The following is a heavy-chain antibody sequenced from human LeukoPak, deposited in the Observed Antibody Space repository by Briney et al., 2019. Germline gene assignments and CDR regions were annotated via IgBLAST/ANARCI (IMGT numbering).Heavy chain of an antibody. CDR2: ISSSSSII. J-gene: IGHJ6*02. CDR1: GFTFSSYS. V-gene: IGHV3-48*01. Sequence: GGSLRLSCVASGFTFSSYSMNWVRQTPGKGLEWISYISSSSSIIYYADSVKGRFTISRDNSKNTLYLQMNSLRAEDTAVYYCARDLNSYGDYGLYYYYGMDVWGQGTTVTVSS. D-gene: IGHD4-17*01. CDR3: ARDLNSYGDYGLYYYYGMDV.